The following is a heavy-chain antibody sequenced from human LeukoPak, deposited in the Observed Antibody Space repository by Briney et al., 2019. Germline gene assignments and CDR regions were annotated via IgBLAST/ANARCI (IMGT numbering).Heavy chain of an antibody. V-gene: IGHV3-9*01. CDR3: AKDKARTLHYYYGMDV. Sequence: DRSLRLSCAASGFTFDDYAMHWVRQAPGKGLEWVSGISWNSGSIGYADSVKGRFTISRDNAKNSLYLQMNSLRAEDTALYYCAKDKARTLHYYYGMDVWGQGTTVTVSS. CDR1: GFTFDDYA. J-gene: IGHJ6*02. D-gene: IGHD1-1*01. CDR2: ISWNSGSI.